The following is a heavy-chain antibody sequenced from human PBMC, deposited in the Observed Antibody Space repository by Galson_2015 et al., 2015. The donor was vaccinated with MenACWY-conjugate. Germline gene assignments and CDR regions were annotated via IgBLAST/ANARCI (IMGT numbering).Heavy chain of an antibody. V-gene: IGHV2-5*02. J-gene: IGHJ4*02. CDR1: GFSLSTSGVG. CDR2: IYWDDDK. Sequence: PALVNPTQTLTLSCPFSGFSLSTSGVGVGWLRQPPGKALEWLALIYWDDDKRYSPSLRSRLTITKDTSKNHVVLTMTNMDPVDTATYYCSRTGATPGDYWGQGTLVTVSS. D-gene: IGHD2-15*01. CDR3: SRTGATPGDY.